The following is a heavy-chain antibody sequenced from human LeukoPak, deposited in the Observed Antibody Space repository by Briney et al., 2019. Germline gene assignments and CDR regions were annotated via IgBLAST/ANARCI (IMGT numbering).Heavy chain of an antibody. V-gene: IGHV3-7*03. CDR2: IKQDGSEK. D-gene: IGHD6-13*01. CDR3: AKYSSSWYQNWYFDL. Sequence: GGSLRLSCAASGFTFSSYWMSWVRQAPGKGLEWVANIKQDGSEKYYVDSVKGRFTISRDNAKNSLYLQMNSLRAEDTAVYYCAKYSSSWYQNWYFDLWGRGTLVTVSS. CDR1: GFTFSSYW. J-gene: IGHJ2*01.